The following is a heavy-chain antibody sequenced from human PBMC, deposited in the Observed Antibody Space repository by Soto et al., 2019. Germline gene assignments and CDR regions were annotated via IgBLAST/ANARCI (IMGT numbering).Heavy chain of an antibody. V-gene: IGHV3-23*01. D-gene: IGHD6-19*01. J-gene: IGHJ6*02. CDR1: GFTFSNYA. Sequence: EVQLLESGGGLVQPGGSLRLSCAASGFTFSNYAMSWVRQAPGKGLEWVSGIGGSGGSTYYADSVKGRFTISRDNSKNTLCRQMNSLRAEDAGVYYCAKWSQWRGGMDVWGQGPTVTVSS. CDR3: AKWSQWRGGMDV. CDR2: IGGSGGST.